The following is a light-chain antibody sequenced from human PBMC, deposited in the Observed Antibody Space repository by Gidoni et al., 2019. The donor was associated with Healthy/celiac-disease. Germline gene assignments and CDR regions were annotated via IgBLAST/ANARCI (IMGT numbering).Light chain of an antibody. Sequence: DIQMTQSPSSVSASVGDRVTITCRASQGISSWLAWYQQKPGKAPKLLIYAETSLQSGVPSGISGGGGGTDDIPTISSLQPEEFAADYCRQADSFPLTFGEGTKVEIK. CDR3: RQADSFPLT. CDR1: QGISSW. CDR2: AET. J-gene: IGKJ4*02. V-gene: IGKV1-12*01.